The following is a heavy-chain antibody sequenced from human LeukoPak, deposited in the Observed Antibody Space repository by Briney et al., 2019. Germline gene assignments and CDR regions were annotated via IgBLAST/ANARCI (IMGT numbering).Heavy chain of an antibody. J-gene: IGHJ4*02. V-gene: IGHV4-59*01. CDR2: IYYSGST. CDR1: GGSISSCY. Sequence: SETLSLTCTVSGGSISSCYWSWIRQPPGKGLEWIGYIYYSGSTNYNPSLKSRVTISVDTSKNQFSLKLSSVTAADTAVYYCARGSAEDYYDSSGYFDYWGQGTLVTVSS. D-gene: IGHD3-22*01. CDR3: ARGSAEDYYDSSGYFDY.